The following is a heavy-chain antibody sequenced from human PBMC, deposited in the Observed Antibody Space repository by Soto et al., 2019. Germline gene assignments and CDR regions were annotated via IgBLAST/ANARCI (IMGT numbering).Heavy chain of an antibody. J-gene: IGHJ4*02. CDR3: ASPYYDYIGGSYRRGTNRY. Sequence: QVQLQQWGAGLLKPSETLSLTCAVYGGSFSGYYWSWIRQPPGKGLEWIGEINHSGSTNYNPSLKGRVTISVDTSKNQFSLKLSSVTAADTAVYYCASPYYDYIGGSYRRGTNRYWGQGTLVTVSS. CDR1: GGSFSGYY. CDR2: INHSGST. V-gene: IGHV4-34*01. D-gene: IGHD3-16*02.